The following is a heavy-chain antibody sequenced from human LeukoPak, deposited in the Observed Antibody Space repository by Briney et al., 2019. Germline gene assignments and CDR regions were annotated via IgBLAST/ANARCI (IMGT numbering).Heavy chain of an antibody. CDR2: IYYSGST. V-gene: IGHV4-39*01. CDR1: GGSISSSSYY. J-gene: IGHJ4*02. CDR3: ARLGVVPAARPFDY. D-gene: IGHD2-2*01. Sequence: SETLSLTCTVSGGSISSSSYYWGWIRQPPGKGLEWIGSIYYSGSTYYNPSLKSRVTISVDTSKNQFSLKLSSVTAADTAVHYCARLGVVPAARPFDYWGQGTLVTVSS.